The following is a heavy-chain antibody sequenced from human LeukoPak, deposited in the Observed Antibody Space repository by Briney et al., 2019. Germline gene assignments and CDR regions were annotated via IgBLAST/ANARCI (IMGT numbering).Heavy chain of an antibody. D-gene: IGHD3-10*01. CDR1: GYSFSNYW. Sequence: RGESLKISCKGSGYSFSNYWIGWVRQMPGKGLEWMGIIYPGDSDTRYSPSFQGQVTISADKSISTAYLQWSSLKASDTAMYYCARQGKMVRGVIVFDYWGQGTLVTVSS. V-gene: IGHV5-51*01. CDR3: ARQGKMVRGVIVFDY. CDR2: IYPGDSDT. J-gene: IGHJ4*02.